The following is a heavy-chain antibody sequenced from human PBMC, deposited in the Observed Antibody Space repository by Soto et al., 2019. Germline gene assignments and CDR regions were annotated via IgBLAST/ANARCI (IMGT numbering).Heavy chain of an antibody. CDR3: AREGNRFQH. D-gene: IGHD3-10*01. J-gene: IGHJ1*01. CDR2: ISGTANTI. V-gene: IGHV3-11*01. Sequence: QVQLVESGGDLVKPGGSLRLSCAASGFAFSDYYMSWIRQAPGKGLEWISYISGTANTIYYADSVKDRFTITKDNAKNSLYLQMNSLRAEDTAVYYCAREGNRFQHWGQRTLVTVSS. CDR1: GFAFSDYY.